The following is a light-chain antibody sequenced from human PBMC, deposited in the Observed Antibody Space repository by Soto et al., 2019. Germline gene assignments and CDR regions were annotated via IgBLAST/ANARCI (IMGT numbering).Light chain of an antibody. CDR2: GNS. Sequence: QSVLTQPPSASGAPGQRVTISCTGSSSNIGAGYDVHWYQQRPGTAPKLLIYGNSNRPSGVPDRFSGSKSGTSASLAITGLQAEDEADYYCQSYDSSLSGSKVFGGGTKVTVL. V-gene: IGLV1-40*01. J-gene: IGLJ2*01. CDR1: SSNIGAGYD. CDR3: QSYDSSLSGSKV.